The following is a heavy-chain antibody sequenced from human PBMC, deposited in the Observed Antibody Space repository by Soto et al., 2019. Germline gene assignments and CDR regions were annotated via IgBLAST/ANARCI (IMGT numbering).Heavy chain of an antibody. CDR3: ARGLPPLRWRNWFDP. Sequence: QVQLQQWGAGLLKPSETLSLTCAVYGGSFSGYYWSWIRQPPGKGLEWIGEINHSGSTNYNPSLKSRVTISVDTSKYQFSLKLSSVTAADTAVYYCARGLPPLRWRNWFDPWGQGTLVTVSS. D-gene: IGHD4-17*01. J-gene: IGHJ5*02. CDR1: GGSFSGYY. CDR2: INHSGST. V-gene: IGHV4-34*01.